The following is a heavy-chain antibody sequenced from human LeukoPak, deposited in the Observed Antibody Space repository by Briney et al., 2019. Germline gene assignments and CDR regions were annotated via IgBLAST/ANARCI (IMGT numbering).Heavy chain of an antibody. D-gene: IGHD3-22*01. CDR1: GGTFSSYA. CDR3: ASSGYYDSNGYPT. V-gene: IGHV1-69*05. Sequence: SVKVSCKASGGTFSSYAISWVRQAPGQGLEWMGRIIPIFGTANYAQKFQGRVTITTDESTSTAYMELSSLRSEDTAVYYCASSGYYDSNGYPTWGQGTLVTVSS. J-gene: IGHJ4*02. CDR2: IIPIFGTA.